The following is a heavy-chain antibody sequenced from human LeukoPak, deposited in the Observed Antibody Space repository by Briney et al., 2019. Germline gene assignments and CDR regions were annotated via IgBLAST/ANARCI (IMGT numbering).Heavy chain of an antibody. CDR2: IYYSGST. CDR3: ARDDPASAFDI. Sequence: PSETLSLTCTVSGGSISSYYWSWLRQPPGKGLEWIGYIYYSGSTNYNPSLKSRVTISVDTSKNQFSLKLSSVTAADTAVYYCARDDPASAFDIWGQGTMVTVSS. V-gene: IGHV4-59*01. CDR1: GGSISSYY. J-gene: IGHJ3*02.